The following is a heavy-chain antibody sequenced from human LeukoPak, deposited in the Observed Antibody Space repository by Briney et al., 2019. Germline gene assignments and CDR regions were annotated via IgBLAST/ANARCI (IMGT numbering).Heavy chain of an antibody. CDR2: INHSGST. Sequence: SETLSLTCAVYGGSFSGYYWSWIRQPPGKGLEWIGEINHSGSTSYNPSLKSRVTISVDTSKNQFSLKLSSVTAADTAVYYCARDQVGSGSYSRYFDYWGQGTLVTVSS. D-gene: IGHD1-26*01. CDR3: ARDQVGSGSYSRYFDY. V-gene: IGHV4-34*01. CDR1: GGSFSGYY. J-gene: IGHJ4*02.